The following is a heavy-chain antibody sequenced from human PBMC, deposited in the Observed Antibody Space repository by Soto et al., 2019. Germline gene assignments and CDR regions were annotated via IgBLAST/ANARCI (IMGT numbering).Heavy chain of an antibody. D-gene: IGHD3-10*01. V-gene: IGHV3-48*01. CDR2: ISSSSSSI. J-gene: IGHJ6*03. CDR1: GFTFSGYS. CDR3: VRNYYGSGNYPYYYYYMDV. Sequence: GGSLRLSCAASGFTFSGYSMNWVRQTPGKGLEWISYISSSSSSIYYADSVKGRFTISRDNAKNSVYLQMNSLRAEDTAVYYCVRNYYGSGNYPYYYYYMDVWGKGTTVTVSS.